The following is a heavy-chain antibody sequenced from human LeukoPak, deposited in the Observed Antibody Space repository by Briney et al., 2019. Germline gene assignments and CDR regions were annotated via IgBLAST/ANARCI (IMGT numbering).Heavy chain of an antibody. CDR2: IKEDGSEK. V-gene: IGHV3-7*01. CDR3: AGYCSSTSCYMSQAFDI. Sequence: GGSLRLSCAASGFTFSSYWMSWVRQAPGKGLEWVANIKEDGSEKYYVDSVKGRFTISRDNAKKSLYLQMNSLRAEDTAVYYCAGYCSSTSCYMSQAFDIGGQGTMVTVSS. CDR1: GFTFSSYW. D-gene: IGHD2-2*02. J-gene: IGHJ3*02.